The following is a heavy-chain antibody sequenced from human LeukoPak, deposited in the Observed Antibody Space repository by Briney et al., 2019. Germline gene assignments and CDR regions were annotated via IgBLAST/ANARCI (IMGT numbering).Heavy chain of an antibody. V-gene: IGHV3-20*04. CDR1: GFTFDDYG. J-gene: IGHJ4*02. D-gene: IGHD3-16*02. CDR2: INWNGGST. CDR3: ARGGTYYDYVWGSYLSDY. Sequence: PGGSLRLSCAASGFTFDDYGMSWVRQAPGKGLEWVSGINWNGGSTGYADSVKGRFTISRDNAKNSLYLQMNSLRAEDTAVYYCARGGTYYDYVWGSYLSDYWGQGTLVTVSS.